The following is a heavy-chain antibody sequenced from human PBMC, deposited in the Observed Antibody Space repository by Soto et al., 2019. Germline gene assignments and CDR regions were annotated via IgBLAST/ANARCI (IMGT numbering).Heavy chain of an antibody. J-gene: IGHJ4*02. CDR2: INHSGST. Sequence: SETLSLTCAVYGGSFSGYYWSWIRQPPGKGLEWIGEINHSGSTNYNPSLKSRVTISVDTSKNQFSLKLSSVTAADTAVYYCASIGSYPSFDYWGQGTLVTVSS. D-gene: IGHD1-26*01. V-gene: IGHV4-34*01. CDR3: ASIGSYPSFDY. CDR1: GGSFSGYY.